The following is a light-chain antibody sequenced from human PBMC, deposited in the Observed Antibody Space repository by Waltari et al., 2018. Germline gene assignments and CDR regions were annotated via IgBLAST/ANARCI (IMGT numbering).Light chain of an antibody. J-gene: IGKJ4*01. CDR1: QDISNY. CDR3: QQYDNLLT. CDR2: DAS. Sequence: DIQMNQSPSSLSASLGDRVTITCQASQDISNYLNWYQQKPGKAPKLLIYDASNLETGVPSRFSGSGSGTDFTFTISSLQPEDIATYYCQQYDNLLTFGGGTKVEIK. V-gene: IGKV1-33*01.